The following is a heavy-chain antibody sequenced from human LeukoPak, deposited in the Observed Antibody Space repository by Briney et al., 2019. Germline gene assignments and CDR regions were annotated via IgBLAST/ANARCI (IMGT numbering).Heavy chain of an antibody. CDR1: GYTFTSYY. CDR2: IIPILGIA. Sequence: SVKVSCKASGYTFTSYYMHWVRQAPGQGLEWMGRIIPILGIANYAQKFQGRVTITADKSTSTAYMELSSLRSEDTAVYYCARDPPYYYGSGSSLDDWFDPWGQGTLVTVSS. CDR3: ARDPPYYYGSGSSLDDWFDP. J-gene: IGHJ5*02. V-gene: IGHV1-69*04. D-gene: IGHD3-10*01.